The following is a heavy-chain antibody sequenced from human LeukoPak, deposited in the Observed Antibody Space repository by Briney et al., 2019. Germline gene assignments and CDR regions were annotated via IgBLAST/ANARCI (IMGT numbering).Heavy chain of an antibody. CDR1: GFSVSNNY. D-gene: IGHD3-3*01. CDR3: ARDAGRSGCAH. J-gene: IGHJ4*02. CDR2: ISGDDDRT. Sequence: GGSLRLSCAASGFSVSNNYMTWVRQAPGKGLEWVSVISGDDDRTHYADSAKGRFTTSRDNSKNTLYLQMNSLRDDDTAIYFCARDAGRSGCAHWGPGTLVIVSS. V-gene: IGHV3-53*01.